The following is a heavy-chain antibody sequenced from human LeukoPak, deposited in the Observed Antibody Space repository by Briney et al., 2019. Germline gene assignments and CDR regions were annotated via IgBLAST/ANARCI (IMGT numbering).Heavy chain of an antibody. CDR1: GFTFSSYA. CDR2: TSGSGGNT. D-gene: IGHD3-3*01. CDR3: VKGGTDYDFWNDSSYSYYFDF. V-gene: IGHV3-23*01. Sequence: GGSLRLSCAASGFTFSSYAMSWVRQAPGKGLEWVSVTSGSGGNTYYADSVKGRFTISRDNSKNTLFLQMNSLRAEDTAMYYCVKGGTDYDFWNDSSYSYYFDFWGQGTLVTVSS. J-gene: IGHJ4*02.